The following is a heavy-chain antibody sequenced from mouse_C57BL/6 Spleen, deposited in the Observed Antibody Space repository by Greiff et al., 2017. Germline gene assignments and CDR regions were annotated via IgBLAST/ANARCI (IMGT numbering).Heavy chain of an antibody. D-gene: IGHD1-1*01. Sequence: VKLQQPGAELVKPGASVKMSCKASGYTFTSYWITWVKQRPGQGLEWIGDIYPGSGSTNYNEKFKSKATMTVDTSSSTAYMQLSSLTSEDSAVYYCARGVITTVVAYCFDYWGQGTTLTVSS. CDR1: GYTFTSYW. CDR3: ARGVITTVVAYCFDY. CDR2: IYPGSGST. V-gene: IGHV1-55*01. J-gene: IGHJ2*01.